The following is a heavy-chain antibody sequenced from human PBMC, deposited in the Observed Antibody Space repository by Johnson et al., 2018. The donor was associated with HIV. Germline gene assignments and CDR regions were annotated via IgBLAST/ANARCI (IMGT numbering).Heavy chain of an antibody. CDR3: VKDDYYGSGSYFAFDI. Sequence: QVQLVESGGGVVQPGRSLRLYCAASGFTFSSYAMHWVRQAPGKGLEWVAVISYDGSNKYYPGSVKGRFTIYRENAKNSLYLQMNSLRAGDTAVYYCVKDDYYGSGSYFAFDIWGQGTMVTVSS. CDR2: ISYDGSNK. CDR1: GFTFSSYA. J-gene: IGHJ3*02. V-gene: IGHV3-30*14. D-gene: IGHD3-10*01.